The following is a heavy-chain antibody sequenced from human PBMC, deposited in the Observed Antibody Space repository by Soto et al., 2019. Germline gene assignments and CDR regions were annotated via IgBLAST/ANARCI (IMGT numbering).Heavy chain of an antibody. CDR1: GFSLSNARMG. V-gene: IGHV2-26*01. CDR3: ARIQGPAYYYYYGMDV. CDR2: IFSNDEK. J-gene: IGHJ6*02. Sequence: QVTLKESGPVLVKPTEPLTLTCTVSGFSLSNARMGVSWIRQPPGKALEWLAHIFSNDEKSYSTSLKSRLTISKDTSKSQVVLTMTNMDPVDTATYYCARIQGPAYYYYYGMDVWGQGTTVTVSS.